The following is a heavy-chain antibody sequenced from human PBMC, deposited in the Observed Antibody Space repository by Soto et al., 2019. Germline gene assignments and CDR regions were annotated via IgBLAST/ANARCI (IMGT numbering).Heavy chain of an antibody. D-gene: IGHD2-21*02. CDR2: ISLYHHST. CDR3: ARELYSCGGDCPYYMDY. V-gene: IGHV1-46*01. J-gene: IGHJ4*02. CDR1: GYPFTDYF. Sequence: ASVKVSCKTSGYPFTDYFIHWVRQAPGQGLEWMGIISLYHHSTSYAQKFQGRLTVTADTSTTTVYTDLSSLTSEDSAVYWCARELYSCGGDCPYYMDYWGQGTLVTV.